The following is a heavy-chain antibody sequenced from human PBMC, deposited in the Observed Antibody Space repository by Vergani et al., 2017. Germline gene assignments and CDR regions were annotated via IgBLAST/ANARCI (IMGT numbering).Heavy chain of an antibody. CDR3: ARDQSSGWYGVVGYFDY. D-gene: IGHD6-19*01. CDR2: ISYDGSNK. Sequence: QVQLVESGGGVVQPGRSLSLSCAASGFTFSSYAMHWVRQAPGKGLEWVAVISYDGSNKYYADSVKGRFTISRDNSKNTLYLQMNSLRAEDTAVYYCARDQSSGWYGVVGYFDYWGQGTLVTVSS. V-gene: IGHV3-30-3*01. CDR1: GFTFSSYA. J-gene: IGHJ4*02.